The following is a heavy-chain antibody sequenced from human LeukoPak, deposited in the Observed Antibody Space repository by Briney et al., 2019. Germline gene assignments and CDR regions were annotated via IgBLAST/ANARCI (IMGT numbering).Heavy chain of an antibody. Sequence: GGSLRLSCAASGFTVSSNYMSWVRQAPGKGLEWVSVIYSGGSTYYADSVKGRFTISRDNSKNTLYLQMNSLRAEDTAVYYCARDLRLGATPLCYGMDVWGQGTTVTVSS. CDR2: IYSGGST. CDR1: GFTVSSNY. J-gene: IGHJ6*02. V-gene: IGHV3-53*01. CDR3: ARDLRLGATPLCYGMDV. D-gene: IGHD1-26*01.